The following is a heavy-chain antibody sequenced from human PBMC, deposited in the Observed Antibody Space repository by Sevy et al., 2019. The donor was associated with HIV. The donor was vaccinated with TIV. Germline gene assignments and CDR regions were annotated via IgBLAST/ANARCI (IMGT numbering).Heavy chain of an antibody. V-gene: IGHV3-7*01. CDR3: TRELWPGDY. J-gene: IGHJ4*02. D-gene: IGHD2-21*01. CDR2: IDQDGSQK. Sequence: WGSLRLSCAASGFTFTDYFMGWVRQAPGKGLEWVADIDQDGSQKNYVDSVKGRFTISRDNAKNSVYLQLNRLRVDDTTVYYCTRELWPGDYWGQGTLVIVSS. CDR1: GFTFTDYF.